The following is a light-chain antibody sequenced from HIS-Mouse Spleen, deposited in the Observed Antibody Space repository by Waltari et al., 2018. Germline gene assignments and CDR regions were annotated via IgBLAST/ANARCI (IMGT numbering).Light chain of an antibody. CDR3: CSYAGSSTWV. J-gene: IGLJ3*02. CDR2: EGS. Sequence: QSALTQPASVSGSPGQSITISCTGTSSDVGSYNLVSWYQQHPGKAPKLMIDEGSKRPSGVSNRVSGSKSGHTASLTISWLQAEDEADYYCCSYAGSSTWVFGGGTKLTVL. V-gene: IGLV2-23*01. CDR1: SSDVGSYNL.